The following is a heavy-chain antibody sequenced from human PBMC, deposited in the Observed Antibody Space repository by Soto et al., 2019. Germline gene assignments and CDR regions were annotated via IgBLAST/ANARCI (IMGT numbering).Heavy chain of an antibody. D-gene: IGHD1-26*01. J-gene: IGHJ4*02. Sequence: EVQLVESGGGLVKPGGSLRLSCAASGFTFSNAWMSWVRQAPGKGLEWVGRIKSKTDGGTTDYAAPVKGRFTISRDDSKNTLYLQMNSLKTEDTAVYYCTTDFIVGANIASSFDYWGQGTLVTVSS. V-gene: IGHV3-15*01. CDR3: TTDFIVGANIASSFDY. CDR1: GFTFSNAW. CDR2: IKSKTDGGTT.